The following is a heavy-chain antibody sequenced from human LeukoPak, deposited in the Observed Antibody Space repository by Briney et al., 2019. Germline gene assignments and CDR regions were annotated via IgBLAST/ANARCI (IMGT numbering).Heavy chain of an antibody. CDR1: GGTFSSYT. V-gene: IGHV1-69*02. D-gene: IGHD2-2*01. CDR3: TRRRITRSDELLWNYFDY. Sequence: PGSSVKVSCKASGGTFSSYTISWVRQAPGQGLEWMGRIIPILGIANYAQKFQGRVTITADKSTSTAYMELSSLRSEDTAVYYCTRRRITRSDELLWNYFDYWGQGTLVTVSS. J-gene: IGHJ4*02. CDR2: IIPILGIA.